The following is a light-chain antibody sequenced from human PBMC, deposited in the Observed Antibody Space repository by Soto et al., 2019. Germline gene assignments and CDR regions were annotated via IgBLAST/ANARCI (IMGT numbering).Light chain of an antibody. CDR3: QQRSNWRFT. CDR2: DAS. Sequence: EIVLTQSPATRSLSPGERATLSCRARQSVSSYLAWYQQKPGQAPRLLIYDASNRATGIPARFSGSGSGTDFALTSSSLEPEDFAVYYCQQRSNWRFTFGPGTKVDIK. V-gene: IGKV3-11*01. J-gene: IGKJ3*01. CDR1: QSVSSY.